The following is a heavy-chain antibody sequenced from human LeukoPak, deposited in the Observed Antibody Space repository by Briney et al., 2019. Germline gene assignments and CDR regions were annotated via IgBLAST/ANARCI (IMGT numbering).Heavy chain of an antibody. D-gene: IGHD5-24*01. Sequence: GGSLRLSCAASVFTLCSSAISWVRQAPAKGLEWVSSISGSGSGVSTYYADSVKGRFTISRDNSKNTLYLRMNSLIAEDTAVYYCAKSGYNRFDYWGQGTRVTVSS. J-gene: IGHJ4*02. CDR2: ISGSGSGVST. V-gene: IGHV3-23*01. CDR1: VFTLCSSA. CDR3: AKSGYNRFDY.